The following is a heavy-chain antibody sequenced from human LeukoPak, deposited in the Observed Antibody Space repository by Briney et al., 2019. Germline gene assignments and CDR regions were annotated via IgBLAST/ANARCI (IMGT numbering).Heavy chain of an antibody. CDR2: INHSGST. V-gene: IGHV4-34*01. CDR3: ARGPFFQH. J-gene: IGHJ1*01. Sequence: SETLSLTCAVYGGSFSGYYWSWIRQPPGKGLEWIGEINHSGSTNYNPSLKSRVTISVDTSKKQFSLKLSSVTAADTAVYYCARGPFFQHWGQGTLVTVSS. CDR1: GGSFSGYY.